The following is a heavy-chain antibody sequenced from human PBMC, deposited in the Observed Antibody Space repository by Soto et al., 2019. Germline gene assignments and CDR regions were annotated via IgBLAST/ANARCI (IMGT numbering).Heavy chain of an antibody. CDR1: GFTVSNNY. J-gene: IGHJ4*02. CDR3: ARNPGGGGY. V-gene: IGHV3-53*01. CDR2: IYSGGYT. D-gene: IGHD3-10*01. Sequence: EVQLVESGGGLIQPGGSLRLSCAVSGFTVSNNYMSWVRQAPGKGLEGVSVIYSGGYTAYGDSVKGRFTISRDNSKNPLFLQRNGQGPAAPAVVYGARNPGGGGYWGQGTLVTVSS.